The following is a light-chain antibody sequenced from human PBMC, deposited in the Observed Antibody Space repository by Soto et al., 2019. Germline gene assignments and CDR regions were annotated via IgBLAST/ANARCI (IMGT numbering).Light chain of an antibody. CDR3: CSYAGSDTMI. Sequence: QSALTQPRSVSGSPGQSVTISCTGTSSDVGGYNYVSWYQEHPDKAPKLIIYDVIKRPSGVPDRFSGSKSGNTASLTISGLRAEDEADYYCCSYAGSDTMIFGGGTKLTVL. J-gene: IGLJ2*01. CDR1: SSDVGGYNY. V-gene: IGLV2-11*01. CDR2: DVI.